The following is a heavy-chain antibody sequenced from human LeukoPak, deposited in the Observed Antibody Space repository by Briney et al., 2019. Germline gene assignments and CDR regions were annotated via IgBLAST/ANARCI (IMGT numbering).Heavy chain of an antibody. Sequence: GGSLRLSCAASGFIFRSYEMKWVRQAPGKGLEWISYISGSGSSIFYADSVKGRFTISRDNAKNSLDLQMNNLRVEDTAVYYCARLGSLPYFDSWGQGALVTVSS. D-gene: IGHD3-16*01. V-gene: IGHV3-48*03. CDR1: GFIFRSYE. CDR3: ARLGSLPYFDS. CDR2: ISGSGSSI. J-gene: IGHJ4*02.